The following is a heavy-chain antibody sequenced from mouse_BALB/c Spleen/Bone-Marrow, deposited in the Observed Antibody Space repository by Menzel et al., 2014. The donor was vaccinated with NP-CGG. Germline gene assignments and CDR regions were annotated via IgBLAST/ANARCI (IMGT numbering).Heavy chain of an antibody. CDR2: INTYFGDI. D-gene: IGHD2-5*01. Sequence: VQLQQFGAELVRPGVSVKISCKGSGYTFTDYAIHWVKQSHAESLEWIGVINTYFGDISYNQKFKGKATIAVDKTSXTVYMELARLTAEDSAIYYCARGYSNNYAMDYWGQGTSVTVSS. V-gene: IGHV1S137*01. CDR3: ARGYSNNYAMDY. J-gene: IGHJ4*01. CDR1: GYTFTDYA.